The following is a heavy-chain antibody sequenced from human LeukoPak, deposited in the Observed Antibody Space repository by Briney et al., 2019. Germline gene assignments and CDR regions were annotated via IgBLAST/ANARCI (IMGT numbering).Heavy chain of an antibody. Sequence: ASVKVSCKASGYTFTSYGISWVRQAPGQGLEWMGWISAYNGNTNYAQKLQGRVTMTTDTSTSTAYMELRSLRSDDTAVYYCARGGDGYNWGYCYYYMDVWGKGTTVTVSS. CDR1: GYTFTSYG. CDR2: ISAYNGNT. CDR3: ARGGDGYNWGYCYYYMDV. D-gene: IGHD5-24*01. J-gene: IGHJ6*03. V-gene: IGHV1-18*01.